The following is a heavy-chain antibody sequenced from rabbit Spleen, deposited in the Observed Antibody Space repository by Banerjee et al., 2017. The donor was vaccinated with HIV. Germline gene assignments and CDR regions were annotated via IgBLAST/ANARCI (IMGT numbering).Heavy chain of an antibody. CDR1: GFSFSSSYY. CDR3: ARVSETSGWGEDL. CDR2: IYGDRSGST. Sequence: QSLEESGGDLVKPEGSLTLTCTASGFSFSSSYYMCWVRQAPGKGLECIACIYGDRSGSTYYANWAKGRFTISRTSSTTVTLEMTSLTAADTATYFCARVSETSGWGEDLWGPGTLVTVS. D-gene: IGHD4-1*01. J-gene: IGHJ4*01. V-gene: IGHV1S40*01.